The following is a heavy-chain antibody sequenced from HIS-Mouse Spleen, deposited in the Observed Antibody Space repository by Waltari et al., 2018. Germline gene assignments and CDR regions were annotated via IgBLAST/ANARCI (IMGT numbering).Heavy chain of an antibody. J-gene: IGHJ4*02. CDR2: MNPNSGNT. CDR3: ARGHDYSNYFDY. V-gene: IGHV1-8*02. D-gene: IGHD4-4*01. Sequence: QAQSVPAWAEVKKPGASVKVSCKASGYTFTSCDSNWVRQDTGQGLEWMGWMNPNSGNTGYAQKFQGRVTMTRNTSISTAYMELSSLRSEDTAVYYCARGHDYSNYFDYWGQETLVTVSS. CDR1: GYTFTSCD.